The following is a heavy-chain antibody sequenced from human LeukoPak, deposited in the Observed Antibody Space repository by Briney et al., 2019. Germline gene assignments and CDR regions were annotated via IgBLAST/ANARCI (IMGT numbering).Heavy chain of an antibody. V-gene: IGHV1-69*04. Sequence: GASVKVSCKASGGTFSSYAISWVRQAPGQGLEWMGRIIPILGIANYAQKCQGRVTITADKSTSTAYMELSSLRSEDTAVYYCARAAVTIRPIYYYYYGMDVWGQGTTVTVSS. J-gene: IGHJ6*02. CDR2: IIPILGIA. CDR3: ARAAVTIRPIYYYYYGMDV. D-gene: IGHD4-17*01. CDR1: GGTFSSYA.